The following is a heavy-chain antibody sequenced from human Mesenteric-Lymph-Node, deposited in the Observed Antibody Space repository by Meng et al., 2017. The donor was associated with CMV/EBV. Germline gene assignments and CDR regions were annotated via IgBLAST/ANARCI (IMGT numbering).Heavy chain of an antibody. D-gene: IGHD3-10*01. V-gene: IGHV3-23*01. Sequence: EGSLRLSCGASGFTFSSHSMYWVRQAPGRGLEWVSSIATGGSPTFYTDSVKGRFTISRDNSENTVFLQMNSLRAEDTAVYYCVKDQVYGSGSYNADYFDSWGQGTLVTVSS. CDR2: IATGGSPT. J-gene: IGHJ4*02. CDR1: GFTFSSHS. CDR3: VKDQVYGSGSYNADYFDS.